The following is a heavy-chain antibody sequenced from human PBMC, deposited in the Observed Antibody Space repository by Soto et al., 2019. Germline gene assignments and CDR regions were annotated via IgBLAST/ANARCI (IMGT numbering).Heavy chain of an antibody. Sequence: QEQLVESGGGVVQPGRSLRLSCAASGFSFGRSGMHWFRQAPGRGLQWVAVIGYDGVNKYYGDSVKGRFTISRDNSRKTVDLQMNSLRPEDTAIYYCAKDWDEGQWPHAGDRWGQGTQVIVS. J-gene: IGHJ5*02. CDR2: IGYDGVNK. CDR1: GFSFGRSG. D-gene: IGHD6-19*01. CDR3: AKDWDEGQWPHAGDR. V-gene: IGHV3-30*18.